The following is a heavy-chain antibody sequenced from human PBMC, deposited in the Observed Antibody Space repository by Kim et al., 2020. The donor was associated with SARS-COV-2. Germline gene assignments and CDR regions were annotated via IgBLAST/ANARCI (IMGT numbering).Heavy chain of an antibody. CDR3: ARDRLRVVGPYPGSAFDI. CDR2: IWYDGSNK. V-gene: IGHV3-33*01. CDR1: GFTFSSYG. Sequence: GGSLRLSCAASGFTFSSYGMHWVRQAPGKGLEWVAVIWYDGSNKYYADSVKGRFTISRDNSKNTLYLQMNSLRAEDTAVYYCARDRLRVVGPYPGSAFDIWGQGTMVTVSS. D-gene: IGHD1-26*01. J-gene: IGHJ3*02.